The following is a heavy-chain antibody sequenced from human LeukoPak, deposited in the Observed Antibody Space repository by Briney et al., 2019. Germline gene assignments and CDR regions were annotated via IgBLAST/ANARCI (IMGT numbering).Heavy chain of an antibody. J-gene: IGHJ4*02. CDR1: GYTFTGYY. CDR3: ARDPYYYDSSGYYY. CDR2: INPNSGGT. Sequence: ASVKVSCKASGYTFTGYYMHWVRQAPGQGLEWMGWINPNSGGTNYAQKFQGRVTMTRDTSISTAYMELSRLRSDDTAVYYCARDPYYYDSSGYYYWGQGTLVTVSS. D-gene: IGHD3-22*01. V-gene: IGHV1-2*02.